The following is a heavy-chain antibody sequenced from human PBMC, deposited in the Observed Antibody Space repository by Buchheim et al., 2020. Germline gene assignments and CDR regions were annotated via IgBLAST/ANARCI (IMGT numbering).Heavy chain of an antibody. D-gene: IGHD3-3*01. CDR1: GGSISSYY. V-gene: IGHV4-59*01. Sequence: QVQLQESGPGLVKPSETLSLTCTVSGGSISSYYWSWIRQPPGKGLEWIGYIYYSGSTNYNPSLKSRVTISVDTSKNQFPLKLSSVTAADTAVYYCARDLTPHYDFWSGYYGYYGMDVWGQGTT. CDR2: IYYSGST. CDR3: ARDLTPHYDFWSGYYGYYGMDV. J-gene: IGHJ6*02.